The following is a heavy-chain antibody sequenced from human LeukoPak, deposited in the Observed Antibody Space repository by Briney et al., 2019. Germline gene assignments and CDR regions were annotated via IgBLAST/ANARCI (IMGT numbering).Heavy chain of an antibody. D-gene: IGHD6-13*01. CDR1: GGSISSYY. V-gene: IGHV4-59*01. CDR3: ARDIRPDSSSWPYGGWFDP. J-gene: IGHJ5*02. Sequence: PSETLSLTCTVSGGSISSYYWSWIRQPPGKGLEWIGYIYYSGSTNYNPSLKSRVTISVKTSKNQFSLKLSSVTAADTAVYYCARDIRPDSSSWPYGGWFDPWGQGTLVTVSS. CDR2: IYYSGST.